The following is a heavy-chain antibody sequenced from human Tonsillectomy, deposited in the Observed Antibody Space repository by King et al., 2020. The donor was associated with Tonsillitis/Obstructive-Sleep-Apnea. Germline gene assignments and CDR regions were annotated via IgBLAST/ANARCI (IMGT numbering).Heavy chain of an antibody. J-gene: IGHJ5*02. D-gene: IGHD3-10*01. CDR1: GGSISSGGYY. CDR3: AITPVRWASVLFTEHTQNWFDP. V-gene: IGHV4-31*03. CDR2: SYYSGST. Sequence: VQLQESGPGLVKPSQTLSLTCTVSGGSISSGGYYWSWIRQHPGKGLEWIGYSYYSGSTYYNPSLKSRVTIAVDTSKNQLSLKLSSVTAADTAVYYCAITPVRWASVLFTEHTQNWFDPWGQGTLVTVSS.